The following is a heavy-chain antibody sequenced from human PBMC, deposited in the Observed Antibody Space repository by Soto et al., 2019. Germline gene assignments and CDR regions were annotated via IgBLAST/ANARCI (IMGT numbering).Heavy chain of an antibody. CDR1: GFTFSSYA. CDR2: ISGSGGST. D-gene: IGHD2-2*01. Sequence: EVQLLESGGGLVQPGGSLRLSCAASGFTFSSYAMSWVRQAPGKGLEWVSAISGSGGSTYYADSVKGRFTISRDNSKTTVYLQMTSLRAEDTAVYYCAKKPAAIIYYYYGMDVWGQGTTVTVSS. CDR3: AKKPAAIIYYYYGMDV. V-gene: IGHV3-23*01. J-gene: IGHJ6*02.